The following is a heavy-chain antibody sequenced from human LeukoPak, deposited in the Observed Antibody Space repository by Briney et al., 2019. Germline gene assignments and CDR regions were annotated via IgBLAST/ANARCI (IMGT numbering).Heavy chain of an antibody. D-gene: IGHD3-22*01. V-gene: IGHV4-30-2*01. CDR1: GGSISSGGYS. J-gene: IGHJ4*02. Sequence: SQTLSLTCAVSGGSISSGGYSWSWIRQPPGKGLEWIGYIYHSGSTYYNPSLKSRVTISVDRSKNQFSLKLSSVTAADTAVYYCAREYYDSSGGGEYYFDYWGQGTLVTVSS. CDR2: IYHSGST. CDR3: AREYYDSSGGGEYYFDY.